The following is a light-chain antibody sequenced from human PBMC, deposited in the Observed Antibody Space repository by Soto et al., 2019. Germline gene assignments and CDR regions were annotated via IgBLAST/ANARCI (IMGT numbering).Light chain of an antibody. CDR1: SSDVGTYYF. CDR3: CSYAGNNIFV. J-gene: IGLJ1*01. CDR2: EGT. V-gene: IGLV2-23*01. Sequence: QSALTQPASVSGSLGQSITISCTGSSSDVGTYYFVSWYQQHPGKVPKLMIYEGTKRPSGVSDRFSGSKSGNTASMTISGVQAEDEANYYCCSYAGNNIFVFGTGTKLTVL.